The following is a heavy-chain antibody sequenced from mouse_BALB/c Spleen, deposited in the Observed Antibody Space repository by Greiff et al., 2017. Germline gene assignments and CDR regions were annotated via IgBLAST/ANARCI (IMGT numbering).Heavy chain of an antibody. CDR3: AREEVRAMDY. J-gene: IGHJ4*01. Sequence: EVMLVESGGGLVKPGGSLKLSCAASGFTFSSYAMSWVRQTPEKRLEWVASISSGGSTYYPDSVKGRFTISRDNARNILYLQMSSLRSEDTAMYYCAREEVRAMDYWGQGTSVTVSS. CDR1: GFTFSSYA. V-gene: IGHV5-6-5*01. CDR2: ISSGGST. D-gene: IGHD2-14*01.